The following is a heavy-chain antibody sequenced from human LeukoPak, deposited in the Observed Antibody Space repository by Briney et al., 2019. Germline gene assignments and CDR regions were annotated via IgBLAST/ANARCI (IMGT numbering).Heavy chain of an antibody. CDR1: GGSISSGGYS. J-gene: IGHJ4*02. V-gene: IGHV4-30-2*01. D-gene: IGHD4-17*01. CDR2: IYHSGST. CDR3: AAGGTTVTDFDY. Sequence: SETLSLTCAVSGGSISSGGYSWSWIRQPPGKGLEWIGYIYHSGSTYYNPSLKSRVTISVDRSKNQFSLKLSSVTAADTAVYYCAAGGTTVTDFDYWGQGTPVTVSS.